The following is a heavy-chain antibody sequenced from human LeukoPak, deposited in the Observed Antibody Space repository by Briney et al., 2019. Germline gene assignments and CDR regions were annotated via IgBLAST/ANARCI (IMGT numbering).Heavy chain of an antibody. CDR3: ARYSGNYYAWFDP. CDR1: GFTFSSYE. Sequence: PGGSLRLSCAASGFTFSSYEMNWVRQAPGKGLEWISYISSSATTIYCADSVKGRFTISRDNAKNSLYLQMNSLRAEDTAVYYCARYSGNYYAWFDPWGQGTLVTVSS. V-gene: IGHV3-48*03. J-gene: IGHJ5*02. CDR2: ISSSATTI. D-gene: IGHD1-26*01.